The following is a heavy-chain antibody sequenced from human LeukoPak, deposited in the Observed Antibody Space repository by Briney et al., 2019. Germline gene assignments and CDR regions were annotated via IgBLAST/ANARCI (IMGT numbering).Heavy chain of an antibody. CDR3: AHPTEYSSSWYGNWFDP. V-gene: IGHV3-23*01. D-gene: IGHD6-13*01. CDR1: GFTFSSYA. Sequence: GGSLRLSCAASGFTFSSYAMSWVRQAPGEGLEWVSAISGSGGSTYYADSVKGRFTISRDNSKNTLYLQMNSLRAEDTAVYYCAHPTEYSSSWYGNWFDPWGQGTLVTVSS. CDR2: ISGSGGST. J-gene: IGHJ5*02.